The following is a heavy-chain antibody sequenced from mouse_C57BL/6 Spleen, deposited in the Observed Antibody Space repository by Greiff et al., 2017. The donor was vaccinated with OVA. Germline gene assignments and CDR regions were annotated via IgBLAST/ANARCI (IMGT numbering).Heavy chain of an antibody. CDR1: GYTFTSYW. V-gene: IGHV1-53*01. D-gene: IGHD1-1*01. Sequence: QVQLQQPGTELVKPGASVKLSCKASGYTFTSYWMHWVKQRPGQGLEWIGNINPRNGGTNYNEKIKSKATLTVDKSSSTASMQLCILTSEDSAVYYCAFYYYGSSPYYYAMDYWGQGTSVTVSS. CDR2: INPRNGGT. CDR3: AFYYYGSSPYYYAMDY. J-gene: IGHJ4*01.